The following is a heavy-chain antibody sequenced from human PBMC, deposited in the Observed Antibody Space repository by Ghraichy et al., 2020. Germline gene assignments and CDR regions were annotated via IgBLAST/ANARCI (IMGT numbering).Heavy chain of an antibody. V-gene: IGHV4-59*01. CDR1: GGSISSYY. CDR3: ARDRYCSGGSCYVNWFDP. CDR2: IYYSGST. J-gene: IGHJ5*02. Sequence: SETLSLTCTVSGGSISSYYWSWIRQPPGKGLEWIGYIYYSGSTNYNPSLKSRVTISVDTSKNQFSLKLSSVTAADTAVYYCARDRYCSGGSCYVNWFDPWGQGTLVTVSS. D-gene: IGHD2-15*01.